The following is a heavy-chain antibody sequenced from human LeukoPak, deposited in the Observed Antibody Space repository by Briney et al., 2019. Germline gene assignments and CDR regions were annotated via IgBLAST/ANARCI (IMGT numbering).Heavy chain of an antibody. D-gene: IGHD3-9*01. V-gene: IGHV3-9*01. J-gene: IGHJ6*02. Sequence: GGSLRLSCAASGFTFDDYAMHWVRHAPGKGLEWVSGISWNSGSIGYADSVKGRFTISRDNAKNTLYLQMNTLRVEDTAVYYCTRDLMDYDVSTGLHHYYMDVWGQGTTVTVSS. CDR3: TRDLMDYDVSTGLHHYYMDV. CDR1: GFTFDDYA. CDR2: ISWNSGSI.